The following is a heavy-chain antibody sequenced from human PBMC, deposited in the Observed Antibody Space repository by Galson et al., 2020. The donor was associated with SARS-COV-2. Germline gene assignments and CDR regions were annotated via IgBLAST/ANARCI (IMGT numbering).Heavy chain of an antibody. CDR3: ARALREVNMILVVLGYYYYMDV. CDR2: INHGGST. CDR1: GGSFSGYY. J-gene: IGHJ6*03. D-gene: IGHD3-22*01. Sequence: SETLSLTCAVYGGSFSGYYWSWIRRPPGKGLEWIGEINHGGSTKYNPSLKNRVTISIDTSKNQFSLKLSSVSAADAAVYDCARALREVNMILVVLGYYYYMDVWGKGTTVTISS. V-gene: IGHV4-34*01.